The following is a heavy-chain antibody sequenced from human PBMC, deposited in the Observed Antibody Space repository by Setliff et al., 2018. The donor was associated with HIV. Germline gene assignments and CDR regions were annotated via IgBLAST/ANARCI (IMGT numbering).Heavy chain of an antibody. Sequence: KPSETLSLTCTVSGGSISSSSYYWGWIRQPPGKGLEWIGSIYYSGSTYYNPSLKSRVTISVDTSKNQCSLKLSSVTAADTAVYYCARQGGATPEPWGQGTLVTVSS. J-gene: IGHJ4*02. CDR1: GGSISSSSYY. CDR3: ARQGGATPEP. D-gene: IGHD1-26*01. V-gene: IGHV4-39*01. CDR2: IYYSGST.